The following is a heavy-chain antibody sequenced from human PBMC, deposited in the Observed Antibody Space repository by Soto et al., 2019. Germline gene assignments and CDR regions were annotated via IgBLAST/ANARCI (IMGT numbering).Heavy chain of an antibody. CDR1: GGSITNYY. D-gene: IGHD3-10*01. CDR2: IQYNGYS. V-gene: IGHV4-59*08. J-gene: IGHJ6*02. Sequence: QVQLQESGPGLVKPSETLSLTCTVSGGSITNYYCSWFRQPPGKGLEWIGYIQYNGYSAYNLSLKRRVTMSMDTSETQFSLMLESVTATDTALYYCARHGFGSLHGLVDLWGQGTTFIVSS. CDR3: ARHGFGSLHGLVDL.